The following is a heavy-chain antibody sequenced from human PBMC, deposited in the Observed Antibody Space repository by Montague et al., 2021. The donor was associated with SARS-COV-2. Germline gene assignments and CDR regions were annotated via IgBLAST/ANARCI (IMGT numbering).Heavy chain of an antibody. CDR3: ARDAPAAYDYDNSGLRH. D-gene: IGHD3-22*01. CDR2: INHRGST. V-gene: IGHV4-34*01. CDR1: DGSFSDYS. J-gene: IGHJ4*02. Sequence: SETLSLTCAAYDGSFSDYSWTWIRQPPGKGLEWIGEINHRGSTNYNPSLKSRVTISVDTSKNQFSLKLRSVTAADTAVYYCARDAPAAYDYDNSGLRHWGQGTLVTVSS.